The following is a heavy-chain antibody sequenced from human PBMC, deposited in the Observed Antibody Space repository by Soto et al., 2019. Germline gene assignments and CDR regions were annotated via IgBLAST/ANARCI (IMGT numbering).Heavy chain of an antibody. V-gene: IGHV4-59*01. J-gene: IGHJ6*03. CDR2: IYYSGST. CDR1: GGSISSYY. D-gene: IGHD3-10*01. Sequence: SETLSLTCTVSGGSISSYYWSWIRQPPGKGLEWIGYIYYSGSTNYNPSLKSRVTISVDTSKNQFSLKLSSVTAADTAVYYCAREEYGSRHYYMDVWGKGTTVTVSS. CDR3: AREEYGSRHYYMDV.